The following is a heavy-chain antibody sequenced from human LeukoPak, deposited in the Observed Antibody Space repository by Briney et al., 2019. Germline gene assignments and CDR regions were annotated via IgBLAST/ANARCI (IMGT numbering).Heavy chain of an antibody. CDR2: ISGSGGGT. Sequence: GGSLRLSCAASGFTFSSYAMNWVRQAPGKGLEWVSGISGSGGGTYYADSVKGRFTISRDNSKNTLYLQMNSLRAEDTAVYYCAKEGVPAAIRRGWFDPWGQGTLVTVSS. J-gene: IGHJ5*02. D-gene: IGHD2-2*01. V-gene: IGHV3-23*01. CDR1: GFTFSSYA. CDR3: AKEGVPAAIRRGWFDP.